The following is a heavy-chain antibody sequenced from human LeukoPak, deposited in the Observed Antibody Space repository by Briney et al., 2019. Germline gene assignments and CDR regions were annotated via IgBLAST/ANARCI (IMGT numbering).Heavy chain of an antibody. Sequence: SVKVSCKASGGTFSSYAISWVRQAPGQGLEWMGGIIPIFGTANYAQKFQGRVTITADKSTSTAYMELSSLRSEDTAVYYCASRGYSYGYGLDYWGQGTLVTVSS. CDR2: IIPIFGTA. D-gene: IGHD5-18*01. CDR1: GGTFSSYA. CDR3: ASRGYSYGYGLDY. J-gene: IGHJ4*02. V-gene: IGHV1-69*06.